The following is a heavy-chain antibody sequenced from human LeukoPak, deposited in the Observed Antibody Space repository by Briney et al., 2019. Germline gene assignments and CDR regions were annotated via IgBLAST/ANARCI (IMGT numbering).Heavy chain of an antibody. J-gene: IGHJ3*01. CDR2: IYYNGST. CDR3: ARLQNRGFDYGYDDAFDV. D-gene: IGHD5-18*01. CDR1: HGSISRYY. V-gene: IGHV4-59*08. Sequence: PSETLSLTCIVSHGSISRYYWSWIRQPPGKGLEWIGHIYYNGSTEYSPSLKSRVTISVDTSENQVSLKVTSMTTPDTAVSYCARLQNRGFDYGYDDAFDVWGQGTMVTVSS.